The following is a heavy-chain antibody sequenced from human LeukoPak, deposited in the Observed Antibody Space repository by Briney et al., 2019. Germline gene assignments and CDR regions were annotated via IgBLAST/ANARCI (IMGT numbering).Heavy chain of an antibody. J-gene: IGHJ4*02. D-gene: IGHD1-1*01. Sequence: PGGSLRLSCAISGFIFNTNGMNWVRQSPGKGLEWLATIAGGDESTYYADSVKGRFAISRDNSKNTVFLHMNSLRVEDTAVYYWARGVYWSLDYWGQGTPVTVSS. CDR2: IAGGDEST. CDR1: GFIFNTNG. CDR3: ARGVYWSLDY. V-gene: IGHV3-23*01.